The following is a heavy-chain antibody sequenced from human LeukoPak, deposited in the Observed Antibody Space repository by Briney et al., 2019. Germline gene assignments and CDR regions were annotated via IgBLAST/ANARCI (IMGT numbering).Heavy chain of an antibody. CDR2: IKQDGSEK. Sequence: GGSLRLSCAAPGFTFNNYWMSWVRQGPGRGGDWVPNIKQDGSEKYYVDSVKGRFTISRDNAKNSLYLQMNSLRSEDTAVYYCARDCSGNTCYRAGYWGQGTLVTVSS. V-gene: IGHV3-7*01. CDR3: ARDCSGNTCYRAGY. J-gene: IGHJ4*02. CDR1: GFTFNNYW. D-gene: IGHD2-2*01.